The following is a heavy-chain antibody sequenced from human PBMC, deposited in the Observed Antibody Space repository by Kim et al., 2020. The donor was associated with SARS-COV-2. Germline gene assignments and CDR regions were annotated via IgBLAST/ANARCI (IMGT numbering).Heavy chain of an antibody. D-gene: IGHD1-7*01. CDR3: ARLRGGLELDY. V-gene: IGHV3-21*01. CDR1: GFTFSSYS. J-gene: IGHJ4*02. CDR2: ISSSSSYT. Sequence: GGSLRLSCAASGFTFSSYSMNWVRQAPGKGLEWVSSISSSSSYTYYADSVKGRFTISRDNAKNSLYLQMNSLRAEDTAVYYCARLRGGLELDYWGQGTLVTVSS.